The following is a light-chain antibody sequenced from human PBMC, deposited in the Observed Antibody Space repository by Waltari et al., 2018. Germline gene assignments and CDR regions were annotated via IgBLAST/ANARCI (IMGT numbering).Light chain of an antibody. Sequence: EIVMTQSPATLSVSPGERATLSCRASQSVSSDLAWYQQKPGHTPRLLIYGASTRATAIPARFSGSGSGTEFTLTISSMQSEDFAVYYCQQYNNWPVQFGQGTKVEIK. J-gene: IGKJ1*01. CDR1: QSVSSD. CDR2: GAS. CDR3: QQYNNWPVQ. V-gene: IGKV3-15*01.